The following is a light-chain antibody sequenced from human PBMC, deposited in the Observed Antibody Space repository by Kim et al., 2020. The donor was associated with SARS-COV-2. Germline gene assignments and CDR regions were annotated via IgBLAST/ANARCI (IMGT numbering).Light chain of an antibody. Sequence: LSASVGDRVTITCRASQTISTDLTWYQQKPGKAPKLLIYDASSLQSGVPSRFSGSGSGTDFTLTISNLQPEDFATYYCQQSYNLITFGQGTRLEIK. V-gene: IGKV1-39*01. CDR2: DAS. CDR1: QTISTD. CDR3: QQSYNLIT. J-gene: IGKJ5*01.